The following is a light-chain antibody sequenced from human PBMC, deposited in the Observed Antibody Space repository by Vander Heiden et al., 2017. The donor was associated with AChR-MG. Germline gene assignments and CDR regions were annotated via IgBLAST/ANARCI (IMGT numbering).Light chain of an antibody. Sequence: QSVLTQPPSASGPPGQRVTISCSGSSSNLGSHYVYWYQQLPVPTPNLLIYRSTERPSGVTNRCSGSKSGTSASLAISGLRTEDEADYYCATLYDSLTGHWVFGGGTTLTVL. CDR2: RST. V-gene: IGLV1-47*01. CDR1: SSNLGSHY. CDR3: ATLYDSLTGHWV. J-gene: IGLJ3*02.